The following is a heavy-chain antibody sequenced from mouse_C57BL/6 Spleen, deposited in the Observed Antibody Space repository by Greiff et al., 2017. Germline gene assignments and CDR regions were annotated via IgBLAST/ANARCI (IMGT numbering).Heavy chain of an antibody. Sequence: VQLQQSRAELVRPGASVKLSCTASGFNIKDYYMHRVKQRPEQGLEWIGRIDPEDGDTEYAPKFQGKATMTADTSSNTAYLQLSSLTSEDTAVYYCTPLNYYGSSPFAYWGQGTLVTVSA. D-gene: IGHD1-1*01. V-gene: IGHV14-1*01. CDR2: IDPEDGDT. CDR1: GFNIKDYY. J-gene: IGHJ3*01. CDR3: TPLNYYGSSPFAY.